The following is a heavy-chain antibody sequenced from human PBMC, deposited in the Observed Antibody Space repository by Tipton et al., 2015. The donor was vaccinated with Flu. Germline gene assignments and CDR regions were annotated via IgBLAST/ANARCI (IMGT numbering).Heavy chain of an antibody. Sequence: TLSLTCTVSGDSISSGTYYWRWFRQPAGKGLEWIGRIYYSGSTYYNPSLKSRVTISLDTSKNQFSLKLNSMTAADTAVYYCARGFGAAHHSPIRYWGQGTLVTVSS. D-gene: IGHD3-16*01. V-gene: IGHV4-39*07. CDR1: GDSISSGTYY. J-gene: IGHJ4*02. CDR2: IYYSGST. CDR3: ARGFGAAHHSPIRY.